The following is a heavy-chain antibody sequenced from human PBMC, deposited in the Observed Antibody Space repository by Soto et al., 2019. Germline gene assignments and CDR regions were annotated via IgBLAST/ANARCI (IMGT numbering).Heavy chain of an antibody. V-gene: IGHV3-33*01. D-gene: IGHD5-18*01. CDR3: ARGGYSYGRYYYYYGMDV. CDR1: GFTFSSYG. CDR2: IWYDGSNK. Sequence: SLRLSCAASGFTFSSYGMHWVRQAPGKGLEWVAVIWYDGSNKYYADSVKGRFTISRDNSKNTLYLQMNSLRAEDTAVYYCARGGYSYGRYYYYYGMDVWGQGTTVTVSS. J-gene: IGHJ6*02.